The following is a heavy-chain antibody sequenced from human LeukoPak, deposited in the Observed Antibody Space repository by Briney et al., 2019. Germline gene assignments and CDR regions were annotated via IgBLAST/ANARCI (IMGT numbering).Heavy chain of an antibody. J-gene: IGHJ4*02. CDR1: GFTFSSFS. CDR3: ARRVPSQVITDYFDY. CDR2: FDSGSRTI. D-gene: IGHD3-16*01. V-gene: IGHV3-48*04. Sequence: TGGSLRLSCAASGFTFSSFSMNWVRQAPGKGLEWISFFDSGSRTIFYADSVKGRFTISRDNAKNSLFLQMSSLRAEDTAVYYCARRVPSQVITDYFDYWGQGTLVTVSS.